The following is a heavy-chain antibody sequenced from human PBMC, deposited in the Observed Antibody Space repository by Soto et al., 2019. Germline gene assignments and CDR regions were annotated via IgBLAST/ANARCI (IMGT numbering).Heavy chain of an antibody. Sequence: ASVKVSCKASGYTFTGYYMHWVRQAPGQGLEWMGWISPNSGGTNYAQKFQGRVTMTRDASISTAYMELSRLRSDDTAVYYCARDPCSGGSCYGMDVWGQGTTVTVSS. D-gene: IGHD2-15*01. V-gene: IGHV1-2*02. CDR2: ISPNSGGT. J-gene: IGHJ6*02. CDR1: GYTFTGYY. CDR3: ARDPCSGGSCYGMDV.